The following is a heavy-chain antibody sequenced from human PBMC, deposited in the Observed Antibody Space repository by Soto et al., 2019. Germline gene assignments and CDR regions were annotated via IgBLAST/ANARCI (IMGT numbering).Heavy chain of an antibody. CDR2: IYYSGST. J-gene: IGHJ4*02. CDR1: GGSISSGDYY. Sequence: SETLSLTCTVSGGSISSGDYYWSWIRQPPGKGLEWIGYIYYSGSTYYNPSLKSRVTISVDTSKNQFSLKLSSVTAADTAVYYCARAVKRGIQLWFRYYFDYWGQGTLVTVS. CDR3: ARAVKRGIQLWFRYYFDY. D-gene: IGHD5-18*01. V-gene: IGHV4-30-4*01.